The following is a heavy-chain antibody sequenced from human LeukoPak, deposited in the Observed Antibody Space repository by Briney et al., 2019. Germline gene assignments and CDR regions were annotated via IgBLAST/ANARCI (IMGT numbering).Heavy chain of an antibody. V-gene: IGHV6-1*01. CDR3: ARDPRYYYDSSGYYPDAFDI. CDR2: TYYRSKWYN. CDR1: GDSVSSNSAA. D-gene: IGHD3-22*01. J-gene: IGHJ3*02. Sequence: SQTLSLTCAISGDSVSSNSAAWNWIRQSPSRGLEWLGRTYYRSKWYNDYAVSVKSRITINPDTSKNQFSLQLNSVTPEDTAVYYCARDPRYYYDSSGYYPDAFDIWGQGTMVTVSS.